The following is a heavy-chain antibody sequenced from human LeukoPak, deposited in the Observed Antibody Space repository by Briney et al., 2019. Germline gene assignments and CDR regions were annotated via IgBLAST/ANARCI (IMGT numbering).Heavy chain of an antibody. Sequence: ASVKVSCKASGYTFTSYYMHWVRQAPGQGLEWMGIINPSGGSTSYAQKFQGRVTMTRDTSTSTVYMELSSLRSEDTAVYYCARGVAVRPGIAVAAFASWGQGTLVTVPS. CDR2: INPSGGST. CDR3: ARGVAVRPGIAVAAFAS. V-gene: IGHV1-46*01. CDR1: GYTFTSYY. J-gene: IGHJ4*02. D-gene: IGHD6-19*01.